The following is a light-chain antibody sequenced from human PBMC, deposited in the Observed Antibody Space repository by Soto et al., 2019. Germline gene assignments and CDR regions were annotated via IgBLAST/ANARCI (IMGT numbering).Light chain of an antibody. CDR3: QQSFSTPT. CDR1: QRINIY. CDR2: SAS. Sequence: DIQMTQSPSSLSTPVGDRATITCRASQRINIYLNWYRQKPGKAPELLIYSASNLQSGVPSRFSGSGSGTDFTLTISSLQPEDFATYYCQQSFSTPTFGQGTRLEIK. V-gene: IGKV1-39*01. J-gene: IGKJ5*01.